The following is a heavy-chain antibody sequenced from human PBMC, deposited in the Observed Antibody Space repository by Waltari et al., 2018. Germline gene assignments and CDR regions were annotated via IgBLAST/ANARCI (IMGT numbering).Heavy chain of an antibody. Sequence: QVQLQESGPGLVKPSETLSLTCAVSGYSISSGYYWGWIRQPPGKGLEWIGSIYHSGGTYYNPSLKSRVTISVDTSKNQFSLKLSSVTAADTAVYYCARLGLRSVYYYGMDVWGQGTTVTVSS. J-gene: IGHJ6*02. CDR1: GYSISSGYY. V-gene: IGHV4-38-2*01. CDR3: ARLGLRSVYYYGMDV. CDR2: IYHSGGT. D-gene: IGHD4-17*01.